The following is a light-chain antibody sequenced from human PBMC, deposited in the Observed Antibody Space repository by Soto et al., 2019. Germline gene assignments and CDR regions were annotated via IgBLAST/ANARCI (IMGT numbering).Light chain of an antibody. CDR2: EAS. J-gene: IGKJ5*01. Sequence: DIQMTQSPATLSASVGDRVTIACRASQSISRGVTWYQQKPGKTPKLLIYEASMLQRGVPSRFSCSGSGTHFSLTISNLQPEDFATYYCQQFNSLFGQGTRLEIK. V-gene: IGKV1-5*01. CDR1: QSISRG. CDR3: QQFNSL.